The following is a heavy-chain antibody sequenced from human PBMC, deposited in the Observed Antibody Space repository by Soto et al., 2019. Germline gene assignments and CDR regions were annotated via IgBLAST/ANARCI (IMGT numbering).Heavy chain of an antibody. V-gene: IGHV3-30-3*01. J-gene: IGHJ3*02. Sequence: PGGSLRLSCAASGFTFSSYAMHWVRQAPGKGLEWVAVISYDGSNKYYADSVKGRFTISRDNSKNTLYLQMNSLRAEDTAVYYCARDKDLTTDAFDIWGQGTMVTVS. D-gene: IGHD4-17*01. CDR1: GFTFSSYA. CDR2: ISYDGSNK. CDR3: ARDKDLTTDAFDI.